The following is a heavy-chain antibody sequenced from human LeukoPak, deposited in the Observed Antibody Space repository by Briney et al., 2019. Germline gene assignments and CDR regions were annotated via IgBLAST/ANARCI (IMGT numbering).Heavy chain of an antibody. D-gene: IGHD6-13*01. J-gene: IGHJ3*02. Sequence: ASVKVSCKASGYTFTGYYMHWVRQAPGQGLEWMGWINPNSGGTNYAQKFQGRVTMTRDTSISTAYMELSRLRSDDTAVYYCAGYSSSWGYAFDIWGQGTMVTVSS. CDR1: GYTFTGYY. CDR3: AGYSSSWGYAFDI. V-gene: IGHV1-2*02. CDR2: INPNSGGT.